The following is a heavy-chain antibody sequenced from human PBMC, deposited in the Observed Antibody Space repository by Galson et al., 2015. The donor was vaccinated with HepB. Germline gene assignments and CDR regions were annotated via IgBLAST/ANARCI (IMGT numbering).Heavy chain of an antibody. CDR3: TTETTVSSFGAFDI. V-gene: IGHV3-15*01. CDR1: GFAFSNAR. D-gene: IGHD4-17*01. J-gene: IGHJ3*02. Sequence: SLRLSCAASGFAFSNARMSWVRQAPGKGLEWVGRIKSKTDGGTTDYAAPVKGRFTISRDDSKNTLYLQMNSLKTEDTAVYYCTTETTVSSFGAFDIWGQGTMVTVSS. CDR2: IKSKTDGGTT.